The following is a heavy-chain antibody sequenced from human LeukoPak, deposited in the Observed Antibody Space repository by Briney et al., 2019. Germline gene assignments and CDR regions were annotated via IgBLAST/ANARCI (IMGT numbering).Heavy chain of an antibody. D-gene: IGHD5-24*01. Sequence: GGSLRLSCAASGFTFSSYSMNWVRQAPGKGLEWVSSISSSSSYIYYADSVKGRFTISRDNAKNSLYLQMNSLRAEDTAVYYCARARDGYNYHFDYWGQGTLVTVSS. V-gene: IGHV3-21*01. CDR3: ARARDGYNYHFDY. CDR1: GFTFSSYS. J-gene: IGHJ4*02. CDR2: ISSSSSYI.